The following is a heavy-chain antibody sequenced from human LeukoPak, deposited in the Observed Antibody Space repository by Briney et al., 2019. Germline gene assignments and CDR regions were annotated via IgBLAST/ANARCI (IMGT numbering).Heavy chain of an antibody. CDR2: INPSGGDT. CDR1: GYILSSYN. CDR3: ARDNPMVYATYDH. D-gene: IGHD2-8*01. Sequence: ASVTVSCKASGYILSSYNMHWVRQAPGQGLEWLGIINPSGGDTKYAQKFQGRVTLTRDNSTSTVYMEVSSLTSDDTAVYYGARDNPMVYATYDHWGQGTLVTVSS. V-gene: IGHV1-46*01. J-gene: IGHJ4*02.